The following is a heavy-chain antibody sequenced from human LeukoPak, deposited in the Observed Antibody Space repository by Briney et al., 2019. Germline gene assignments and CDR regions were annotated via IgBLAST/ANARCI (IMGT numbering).Heavy chain of an antibody. D-gene: IGHD5-12*01. CDR1: GFTVSSNY. CDR3: TTYGGGYLPRGTIDS. V-gene: IGHV3-53*01. J-gene: IGHJ4*02. Sequence: GGSLRLSCAASGFTVSSNYMSWVRQAPGKGLEWVSVIYSGGSTYYADSVKGRFTISRDNSKNTLYLQMNSLRAEDTAVYYCTTYGGGYLPRGTIDSWGRGTLVTVSS. CDR2: IYSGGST.